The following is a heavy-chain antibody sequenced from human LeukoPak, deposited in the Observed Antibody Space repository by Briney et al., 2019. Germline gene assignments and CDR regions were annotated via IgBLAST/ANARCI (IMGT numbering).Heavy chain of an antibody. CDR3: AKDGYFDYYYYYGMDV. CDR1: GFTFSSYG. J-gene: IGHJ6*02. D-gene: IGHD3-9*01. CDR2: ISYDGSNK. Sequence: GGSLRLSCAASGFTFSSYGMHWVRQAPGKGLEWVAVISYDGSNKYYADSVKGRFTISRDNSKNTLYLQMNSLRAEDTAVYYCAKDGYFDYYYYYGMDVWGQGTTVTVSS. V-gene: IGHV3-30*18.